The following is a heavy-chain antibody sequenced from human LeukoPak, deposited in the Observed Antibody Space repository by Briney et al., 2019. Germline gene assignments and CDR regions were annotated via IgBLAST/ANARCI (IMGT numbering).Heavy chain of an antibody. J-gene: IGHJ4*02. CDR2: IKSKTDGGTT. V-gene: IGHV3-15*01. CDR1: GFTFSHAW. Sequence: PGGSLRLSCAASGFTFSHAWMTWVRQAPGKGLEWVGRIKSKTDGGTTDYAAPAKGRFTISRDDLKNTLYLQMNSLKTEDTAVYYCTTARYYGYIWGTYRLIDSWGQGTLVTVSS. D-gene: IGHD3-16*02. CDR3: TTARYYGYIWGTYRLIDS.